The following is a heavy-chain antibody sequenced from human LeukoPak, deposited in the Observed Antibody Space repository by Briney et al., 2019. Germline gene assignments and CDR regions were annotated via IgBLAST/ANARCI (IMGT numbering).Heavy chain of an antibody. CDR2: INPSSGGT. CDR3: ARGLGLDY. J-gene: IGHJ4*02. D-gene: IGHD4-11*01. Sequence: GASVKVSCKASGYTFTGYHMHWVRQAPGQGLEWMGWINPSSGGTKYAQKFQGRVTMTRDTSISTTYMELSRLRSDDMAVYYCARGLGLDYWGQGTLVTVSS. V-gene: IGHV1-2*02. CDR1: GYTFTGYH.